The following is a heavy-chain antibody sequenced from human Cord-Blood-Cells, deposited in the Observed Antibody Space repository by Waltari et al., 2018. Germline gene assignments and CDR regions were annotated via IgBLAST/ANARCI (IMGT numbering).Heavy chain of an antibody. Sequence: QVQLQESGPGLGKPSETLSLTCTVAGGSISSYYCSWLRQPPGKGLEWIGYIFYSGSANYNPSLKSRVTISVDTSKNQFSLKLSSVTAGDTAVYYCARASYSSSWYWCDPGGQGTLVTVSS. V-gene: IGHV4-59*01. CDR3: ARASYSSSWYWCDP. D-gene: IGHD6-13*01. CDR2: IFYSGSA. CDR1: GGSISSYY. J-gene: IGHJ5*02.